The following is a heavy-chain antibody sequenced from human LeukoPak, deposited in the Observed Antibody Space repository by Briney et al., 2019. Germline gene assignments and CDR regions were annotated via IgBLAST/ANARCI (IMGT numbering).Heavy chain of an antibody. D-gene: IGHD5-12*01. V-gene: IGHV4-31*03. Sequence: PSETLSLTCIVSNVSVGSGAYSWTWIRQHPGKGLEWIGYIYYSGSTYFSPSLKSRVSMSVDTSKNQFSLRLTSVTAADTAVYFCAAKGGGYDYRYWGQGTLVTVSS. CDR1: NVSVGSGAYS. CDR3: AAKGGGYDYRY. J-gene: IGHJ4*02. CDR2: IYYSGST.